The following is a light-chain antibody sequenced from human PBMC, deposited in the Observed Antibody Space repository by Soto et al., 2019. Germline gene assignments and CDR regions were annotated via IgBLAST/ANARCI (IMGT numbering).Light chain of an antibody. CDR2: ATS. J-gene: IGKJ2*01. CDR3: QEANSFPYT. CDR1: QGISSW. V-gene: IGKV1D-12*01. Sequence: IQFTQSPSSVSAAVVVSVAITCRAGQGISSWLAWYQQKPGKALKLLIYATSSWQRGVPPRVSGSISGTDFTLTISRLQPEDYATYYCQEANSFPYTFGQGTKVDIK.